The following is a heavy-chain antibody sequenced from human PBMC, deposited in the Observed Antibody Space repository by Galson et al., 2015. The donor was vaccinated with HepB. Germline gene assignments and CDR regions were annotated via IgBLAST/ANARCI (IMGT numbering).Heavy chain of an antibody. J-gene: IGHJ6*02. D-gene: IGHD4-17*01. CDR2: ISGSGGST. CDR1: GFTFSSYA. V-gene: IGHV3-23*01. Sequence: SLRLSCAASGFTFSSYAMSWVRQAPGKGLEWVSAISGSGGSTYYADSVKGRFTISRDNSKNTLYLQMNSLRAEDTAVYYCAKKLRPTTVTTPGRYYYYGMDVWGQGTTVTVSS. CDR3: AKKLRPTTVTTPGRYYYYGMDV.